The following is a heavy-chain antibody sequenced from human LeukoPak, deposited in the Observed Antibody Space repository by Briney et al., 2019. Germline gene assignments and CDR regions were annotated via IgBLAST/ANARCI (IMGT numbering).Heavy chain of an antibody. CDR3: ARERFHGSGAPKYDY. D-gene: IGHD3-10*01. J-gene: IGHJ4*02. CDR2: IRYDGSNK. Sequence: GGSLRLSCAASGVTFSTYGMHWVRQAPGKGLEWVALIRYDGSNKYYADSVKGRFTISRDNSKNTLYLQMNSLRVEDTAVYYCARERFHGSGAPKYDYWGQGTLVTVSS. V-gene: IGHV3-30*02. CDR1: GVTFSTYG.